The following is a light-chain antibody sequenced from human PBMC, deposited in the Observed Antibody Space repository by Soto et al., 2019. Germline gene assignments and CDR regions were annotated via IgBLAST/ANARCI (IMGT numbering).Light chain of an antibody. CDR2: DVN. CDR1: SSDIGGSNS. J-gene: IGLJ3*02. Sequence: QSALTQPASVSGSPGQTIIMSCTGTSSDIGGSNSVSWYQQHPDKAPKLILFDVNHRPSKIPDRFSGSKSGNTTSLTISGLQADDEADYYCSSYSTSGTLVVFGGGTKLTVL. CDR3: SSYSTSGTLVV. V-gene: IGLV2-14*01.